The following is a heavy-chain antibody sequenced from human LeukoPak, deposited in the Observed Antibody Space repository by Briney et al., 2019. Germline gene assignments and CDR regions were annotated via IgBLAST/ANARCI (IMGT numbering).Heavy chain of an antibody. Sequence: GGSLRLSCAASEFTFSSYAMHWVRQAPGKGLEWVAVISYDGSNKFYADSVKGRFTISRDNAKNTLFLQMNSLGAEDTAVYYCARAGWYRFDYWGQGTVVTVSS. J-gene: IGHJ4*02. CDR1: EFTFSSYA. CDR3: ARAGWYRFDY. CDR2: ISYDGSNK. D-gene: IGHD6-19*01. V-gene: IGHV3-30-3*01.